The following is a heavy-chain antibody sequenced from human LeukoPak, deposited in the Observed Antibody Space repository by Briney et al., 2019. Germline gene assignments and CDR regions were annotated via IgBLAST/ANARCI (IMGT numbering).Heavy chain of an antibody. V-gene: IGHV3-20*04. CDR2: INGNGAST. CDR3: ARDKGCGGDCYYFDY. CDR1: GFTFYVYG. Sequence: GGSLRLSCAASGFTFYVYGMSWVRQGPGKGLEWVSGINGNGASTGYIDSVKGRFTVSRDNAKNSLYLQMDNLRAEDTALYYCARDKGCGGDCYYFDYWGQGALVTVSS. J-gene: IGHJ4*02. D-gene: IGHD2-21*01.